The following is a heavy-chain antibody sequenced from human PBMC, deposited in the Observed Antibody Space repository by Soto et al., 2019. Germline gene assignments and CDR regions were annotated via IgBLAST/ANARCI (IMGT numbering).Heavy chain of an antibody. CDR2: VSPSGNTI. D-gene: IGHD5-12*01. Sequence: EVQLVESGGGLVQPGGSLRLSCTASGFTFSSHGMIWVRQAPGKGLEWVSYVSPSGNTIYYAASVKGRFTNSRDNAEKSLYLHMNSLRDEDTAVYTCARVRGPKVATMYFDYWGLGSLVTVSS. CDR3: ARVRGPKVATMYFDY. J-gene: IGHJ4*02. CDR1: GFTFSSHG. V-gene: IGHV3-48*02.